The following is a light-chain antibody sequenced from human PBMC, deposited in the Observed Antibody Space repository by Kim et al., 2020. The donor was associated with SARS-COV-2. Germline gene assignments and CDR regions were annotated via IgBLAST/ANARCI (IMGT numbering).Light chain of an antibody. CDR3: QHYNNWPPET. J-gene: IGKJ2*01. V-gene: IGKV3D-15*01. Sequence: EIVMTQSPATLSVSPGERATLSCWASQSVSDHLAWYQQKVGQAPRLLIYGASTRATGIPARFSGSGSGTDFTLTISSLQSEDIAVYYCQHYNNWPPETFGQGTKLEI. CDR2: GAS. CDR1: QSVSDH.